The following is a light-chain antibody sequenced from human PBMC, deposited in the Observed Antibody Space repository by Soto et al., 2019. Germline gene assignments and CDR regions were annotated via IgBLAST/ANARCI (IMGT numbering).Light chain of an antibody. J-gene: IGKJ1*01. CDR2: DAS. CDR1: QSISSW. Sequence: DIQMTQSPSTLSASVGDRVTITCRASQSISSWLAWYQQKPGKAPKLLIYDASSLESGVPSRFSGSGSGTEFTLTISSLQPYDFATYYCQQYNSYRTFGQGTK. V-gene: IGKV1-5*01. CDR3: QQYNSYRT.